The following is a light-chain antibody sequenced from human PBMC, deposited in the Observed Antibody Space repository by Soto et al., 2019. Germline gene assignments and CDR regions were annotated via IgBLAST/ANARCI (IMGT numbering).Light chain of an antibody. J-gene: IGKJ1*01. CDR2: GAS. CDR1: QSVSSSY. CDR3: QQYGSSPWT. Sequence: EIVLTQSPGTLSLSPGERVTLSCRASQSVSSSYLAWYQQKPGQAPRLLMYGASSRATGVPERFSGSGSGTDFTLTISRLEPEDFAVYYCQQYGSSPWTFGQGTKVEIK. V-gene: IGKV3-20*01.